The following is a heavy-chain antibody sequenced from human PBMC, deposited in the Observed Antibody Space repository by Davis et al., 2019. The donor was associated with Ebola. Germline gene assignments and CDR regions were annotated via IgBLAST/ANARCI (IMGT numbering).Heavy chain of an antibody. Sequence: GGSLRLSCAASGFTFSSYGMHWVRQAPGKGLEWVAVISYDGSNKYYADSVKGRFTISRDNSKNTLYLQMNSLRAEDTAVYYCAREWYDSSGYYSPYFDYWGQGTLVTVSS. V-gene: IGHV3-33*05. D-gene: IGHD3-22*01. CDR1: GFTFSSYG. J-gene: IGHJ4*02. CDR2: ISYDGSNK. CDR3: AREWYDSSGYYSPYFDY.